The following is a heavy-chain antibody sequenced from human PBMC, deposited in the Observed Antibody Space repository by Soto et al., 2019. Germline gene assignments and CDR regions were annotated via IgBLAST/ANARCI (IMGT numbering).Heavy chain of an antibody. CDR1: GGSISSGDYY. CDR2: IYYSGST. J-gene: IGHJ3*02. D-gene: IGHD2-2*01. CDR3: AREVKIVLVPAASDASDI. Sequence: QVQLQESGPGLVKPSQTLSLTCTVSGGSISSGDYYWSWIRQPPGKGLEWIGYIYYSGSTYYNPSLKSRVTISVDTSKNQFSLKLSSVTAADTAVYYCAREVKIVLVPAASDASDIWGQGTMVTVSS. V-gene: IGHV4-30-4*01.